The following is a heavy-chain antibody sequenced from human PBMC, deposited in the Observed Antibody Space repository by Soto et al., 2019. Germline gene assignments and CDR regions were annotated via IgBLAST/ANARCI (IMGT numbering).Heavy chain of an antibody. Sequence: QVQLVQSGAEVREPGASVKVSCKTSGYTFSRYGITWVRQAPGQGLEWMGWINGNTGHTIYAMNLEDRLTISTDTTTSTASMELRSRKTADTAVYYYARERKWEQPPSWGQRTLVTVSS. D-gene: IGHD1-26*01. V-gene: IGHV1-18*01. CDR1: GYTFSRYG. J-gene: IGHJ5*02. CDR3: ARERKWEQPPS. CDR2: INGNTGHT.